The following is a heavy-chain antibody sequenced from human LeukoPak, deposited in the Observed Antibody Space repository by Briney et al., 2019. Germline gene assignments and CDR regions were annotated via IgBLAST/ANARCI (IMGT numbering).Heavy chain of an antibody. CDR1: GGSISSSSYY. Sequence: NPSETLSLTCTVSGGSISSSSYYWGWIRQPPGKGLEWIGSIYYSGSTYYNPSLKSRVTISVDTSKNQFSLKLSSVTAADTAVYYCARQIYGDYEGDYWGQGTLVTVSS. CDR3: ARQIYGDYEGDY. V-gene: IGHV4-39*01. CDR2: IYYSGST. J-gene: IGHJ4*02. D-gene: IGHD4-17*01.